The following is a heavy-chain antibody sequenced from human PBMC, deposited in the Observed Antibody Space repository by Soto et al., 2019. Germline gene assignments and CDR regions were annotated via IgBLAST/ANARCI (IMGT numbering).Heavy chain of an antibody. D-gene: IGHD2-2*01. CDR1: GGTFSSYA. Sequence: SVKVSCNASGGTFSSYAISWVRQAPGQALEWMGGIIPIFGTANYAQKFQGRVTITADESTSTAYMELSSLRSEDTAVYYCARPDIVVVPAAYYYYGMDVWGQGTTVTVSS. V-gene: IGHV1-69*13. CDR3: ARPDIVVVPAAYYYYGMDV. CDR2: IIPIFGTA. J-gene: IGHJ6*02.